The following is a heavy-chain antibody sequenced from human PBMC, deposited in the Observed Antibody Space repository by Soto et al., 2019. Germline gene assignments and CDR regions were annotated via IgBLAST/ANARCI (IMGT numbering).Heavy chain of an antibody. CDR1: GGSISSYY. Sequence: ASETLSLTCTVSGGSISSYYWSWIRQPPGKGLEWIGYIYYSGSTNYNPSLKSRVTISVDTSKNQFSLKLSSVTAADTAVYYCASQQPVAGGIDYWGQGTLVTVSS. CDR3: ASQQPVAGGIDY. J-gene: IGHJ4*02. CDR2: IYYSGST. V-gene: IGHV4-59*01. D-gene: IGHD6-6*01.